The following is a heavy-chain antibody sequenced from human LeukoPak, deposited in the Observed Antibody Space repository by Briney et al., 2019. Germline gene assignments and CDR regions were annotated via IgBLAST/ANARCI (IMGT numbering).Heavy chain of an antibody. CDR3: AKESYYDSSGYFGDAFDI. Sequence: GGPLRLSCAASGFTFSSYAMSWVRQAPGKGLEWVSDISGSGGSTYYADSVKGRFTISRDNSKNTLYLQMNSLRAEDTAVYYCAKESYYDSSGYFGDAFDIWGQGTMVTVSS. CDR2: ISGSGGST. D-gene: IGHD3-22*01. V-gene: IGHV3-23*01. CDR1: GFTFSSYA. J-gene: IGHJ3*02.